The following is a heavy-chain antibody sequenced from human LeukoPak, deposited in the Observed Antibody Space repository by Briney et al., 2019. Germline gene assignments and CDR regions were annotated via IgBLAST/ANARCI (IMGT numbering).Heavy chain of an antibody. CDR3: ARDPNCGGDCYSFLTPKYYYYGMDV. CDR1: GGTFSSYA. Sequence: SVKVSCKASGGTFSSYAISWVRQAPGQGLEWMGRIIPILGIANYAQKFQGRVTITADKSTSIAYMELSSLRSEGTAVYYCARDPNCGGDCYSFLTPKYYYYGMDVWGQGTTVTVSS. V-gene: IGHV1-69*04. CDR2: IIPILGIA. D-gene: IGHD2-21*02. J-gene: IGHJ6*02.